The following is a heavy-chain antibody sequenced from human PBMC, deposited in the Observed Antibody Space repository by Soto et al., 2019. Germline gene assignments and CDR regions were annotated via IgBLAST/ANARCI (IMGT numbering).Heavy chain of an antibody. V-gene: IGHV3-21*01. Sequence: GSLGLSCAASGFTFSSYSMNWVRQAPGKGLEWVSSISSSSSYIYYADSVKGRFTISRDNAKNSLYLQMNSLRAEDTAVDYCARDRRYNGSYKEYNWFDPWGQGTLVTVSS. J-gene: IGHJ5*02. CDR3: ARDRRYNGSYKEYNWFDP. D-gene: IGHD1-26*01. CDR2: ISSSSSYI. CDR1: GFTFSSYS.